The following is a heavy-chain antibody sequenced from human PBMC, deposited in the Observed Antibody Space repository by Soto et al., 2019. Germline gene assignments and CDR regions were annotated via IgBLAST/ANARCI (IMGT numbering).Heavy chain of an antibody. CDR2: IIPIFGTA. J-gene: IGHJ6*02. Sequence: GASVKVSCKASGGTFSSYAVSWVRQAPGQGLEWMGGIIPIFGTANYAQKFQGRVTITADESTSTAYMELSSLRSEDTAVYYCARAGNYGMDVWGQGTTVTVSS. CDR1: GGTFSSYA. V-gene: IGHV1-69*13. CDR3: ARAGNYGMDV.